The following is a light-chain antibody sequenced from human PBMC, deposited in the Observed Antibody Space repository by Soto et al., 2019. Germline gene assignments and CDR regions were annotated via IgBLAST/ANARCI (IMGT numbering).Light chain of an antibody. V-gene: IGLV3-21*04. J-gene: IGLJ1*01. CDR1: NIGDKL. CDR2: FDS. CDR3: RLWDVGSDHYV. Sequence: SYELTQSPSASLAPGETARISCEGNNIGDKLVNWYQQRPGQAPNVVIYFDSERPSGLPERFSGSNSGNTATLIITRVEAEDEADYYCRLWDVGSDHYVFGSGTKVTVL.